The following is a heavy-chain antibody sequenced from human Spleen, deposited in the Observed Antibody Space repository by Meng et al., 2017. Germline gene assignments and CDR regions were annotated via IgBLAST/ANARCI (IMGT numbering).Heavy chain of an antibody. CDR2: INPNSGGT. J-gene: IGHJ4*02. Sequence: QARLVQAGAEVKKPGASGKVSCTPSGYTFPGYYMHWVRPAPGQGLEWMGRINPNSGGTNYAQKFQGRVTMTRDTSISTAYMELSGLRSDDTAMYYCARDEDISAAGKLFGDYWGQGTLVTVSS. V-gene: IGHV1-2*06. CDR1: GYTFPGYY. CDR3: ARDEDISAAGKLFGDY. D-gene: IGHD6-13*01.